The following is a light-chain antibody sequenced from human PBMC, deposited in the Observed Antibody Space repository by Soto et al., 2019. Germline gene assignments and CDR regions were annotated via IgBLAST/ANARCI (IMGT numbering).Light chain of an antibody. Sequence: AIQLTQSPSSLSASVGDRVTITCRASQGISSALAWYQQKPGKAPKLLIYDASSLESGVPSRFSGRKSGTQFTLTIDSLQPEDFATYYCQQVKTYPRTFGGGTKVEIK. CDR1: QGISSA. V-gene: IGKV1-13*02. CDR2: DAS. J-gene: IGKJ4*01. CDR3: QQVKTYPRT.